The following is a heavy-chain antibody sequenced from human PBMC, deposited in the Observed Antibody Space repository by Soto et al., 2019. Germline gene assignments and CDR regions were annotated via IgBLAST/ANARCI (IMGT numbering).Heavy chain of an antibody. Sequence: ASVKGSCKASCYTFTSYGISWVRQAPGQGPEWNGWISAYNGNTNYAQRLQGRVTMTTDTSTSTAYMELRSLRSDVLVLYYCARDRWMTTVTADYWGQGTLVTVSS. CDR3: ARDRWMTTVTADY. J-gene: IGHJ4*02. V-gene: IGHV1-18*03. D-gene: IGHD4-17*01. CDR2: ISAYNGNT. CDR1: CYTFTSYG.